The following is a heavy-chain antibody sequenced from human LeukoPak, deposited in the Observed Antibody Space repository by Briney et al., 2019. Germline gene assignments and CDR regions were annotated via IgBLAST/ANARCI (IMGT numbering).Heavy chain of an antibody. CDR1: GGSFSGYY. D-gene: IGHD6-6*01. CDR3: ARAVGSSHYFDY. J-gene: IGHJ4*02. Sequence: SETLSLTCAVYGGSFSGYYWSWIRQPPGKGLEWIGEINHSGSTNYNPSLKSRVTISVDASKNQFSLNLSSVTAADTAVYYCARAVGSSHYFDYWGQGTLVTVSS. V-gene: IGHV4-34*01. CDR2: INHSGST.